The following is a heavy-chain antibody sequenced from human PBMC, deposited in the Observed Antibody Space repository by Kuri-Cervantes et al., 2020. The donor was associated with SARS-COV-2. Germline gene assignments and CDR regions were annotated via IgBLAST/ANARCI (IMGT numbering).Heavy chain of an antibody. J-gene: IGHJ6*02. CDR2: IYHSGST. V-gene: IGHV4-38-2*02. CDR3: ARGRYCSGGSCYRYYYYGMDV. Sequence: SETLSLTCTVSGYSISSCYYWGWIRQPPGKGLEWIGSIYHSGSTYYNPSLKSRVTISVDTSKNQFSLKLSSVTAADTAVYYCARGRYCSGGSCYRYYYYGMDVWGQGTTVTVSS. D-gene: IGHD2-15*01. CDR1: GYSISSCYY.